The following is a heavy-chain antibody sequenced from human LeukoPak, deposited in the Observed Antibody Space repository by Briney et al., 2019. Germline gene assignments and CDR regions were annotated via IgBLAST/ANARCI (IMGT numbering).Heavy chain of an antibody. D-gene: IGHD2-15*01. CDR3: ARGDRGHNWFDP. CDR2: IYYSGST. CDR1: GGSISSYY. Sequence: SETLSLTCTVSGGSISSYYWSWIRQPPGKGLEWIGYIYYSGSTNYNPSLKSRVTISVDTSKNQFSLKLSSVTAADTAVYYGARGDRGHNWFDPWGQGTLVTVSS. V-gene: IGHV4-59*01. J-gene: IGHJ5*02.